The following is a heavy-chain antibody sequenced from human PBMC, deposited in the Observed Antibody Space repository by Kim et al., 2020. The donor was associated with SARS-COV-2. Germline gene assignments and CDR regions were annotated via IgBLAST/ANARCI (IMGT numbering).Heavy chain of an antibody. Sequence: GGSLRLSCAASGFTVSSNYMSWVRQAPGKGLEWVSVIYSGGSTYYADSVKGRFTISRDNSKNTLYLQMNSLRAEDTAVYYCARGGVSPRSGSYYVYYYYYYYMDVWGKGTTVTVSS. CDR3: ARGGVSPRSGSYYVYYYYYYYMDV. CDR2: IYSGGST. CDR1: GFTVSSNY. D-gene: IGHD1-26*01. V-gene: IGHV3-66*01. J-gene: IGHJ6*03.